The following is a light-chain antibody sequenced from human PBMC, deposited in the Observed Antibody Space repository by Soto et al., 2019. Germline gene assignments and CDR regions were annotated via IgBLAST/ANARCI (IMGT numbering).Light chain of an antibody. J-gene: IGKJ4*01. CDR2: DTS. CDR3: QQFDSLPLT. Sequence: DIQMTQSPSSLSTSVGDRVTITCQASQDIYNYLNWYQQKPGKPPKLLIYDTSNLETGVPSRFSGSKSGTDFSFTISSLQPEDIATYYCQQFDSLPLTFGGGTKVEIK. V-gene: IGKV1-33*01. CDR1: QDIYNY.